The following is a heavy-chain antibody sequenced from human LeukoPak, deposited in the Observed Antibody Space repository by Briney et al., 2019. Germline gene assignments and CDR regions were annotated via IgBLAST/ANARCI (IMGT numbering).Heavy chain of an antibody. Sequence: SQTLSLTCTVSGGSISSGSYYWSWIRQPAGKGLEWIGRFYISGSTNYNPSLKSRVTISVDTSKNQFSLKLSSVTAADTAVYYCAGGIAVAGSDYWGQGTLVTVSS. V-gene: IGHV4-61*02. J-gene: IGHJ4*02. CDR2: FYISGST. D-gene: IGHD6-19*01. CDR1: GGSISSGSYY. CDR3: AGGIAVAGSDY.